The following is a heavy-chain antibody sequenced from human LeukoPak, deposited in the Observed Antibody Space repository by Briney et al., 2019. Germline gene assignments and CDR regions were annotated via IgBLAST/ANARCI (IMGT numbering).Heavy chain of an antibody. CDR3: AKDSEPTYDFWSGYPTWDY. V-gene: IGHV3-23*01. CDR1: GFTCSSYA. J-gene: IGHJ4*02. Sequence: GGSLRLXCAASGFTCSSYAMSWVRQAPGKGLEWVSAISGSGGSTYYADSVKGRFTISRGNSKNTLYLQMNSLRAEDTAVYYCAKDSEPTYDFWSGYPTWDYWGQGTLVTVSS. D-gene: IGHD3-3*01. CDR2: ISGSGGST.